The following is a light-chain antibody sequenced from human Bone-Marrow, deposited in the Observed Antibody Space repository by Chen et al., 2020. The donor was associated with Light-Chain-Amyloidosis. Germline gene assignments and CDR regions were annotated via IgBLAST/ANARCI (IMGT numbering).Light chain of an antibody. CDR1: QDIGDW. V-gene: IGKV1-5*03. Sequence: DIRMTQSPPTLSASVGDRVTITCRASQDIGDWLAWFQQKPGKAPNLLIYKASNLQRGVPSMFTGSGSVSEFTLTIDSVQPDDFALYLCQQYKSYPFTFGQVTQLDI. CDR3: QQYKSYPFT. J-gene: IGKJ2*01. CDR2: KAS.